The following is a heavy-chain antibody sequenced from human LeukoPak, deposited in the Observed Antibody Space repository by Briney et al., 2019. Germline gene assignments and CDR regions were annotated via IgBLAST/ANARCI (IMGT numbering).Heavy chain of an antibody. CDR2: MNPNSGNT. J-gene: IGHJ6*03. V-gene: IGHV1-8*01. D-gene: IGHD2-2*01. Sequence: ASVKVSCKASGYTFTSYDISWVRQATGQGLEWMGWMNPNSGNTGYAQKFQGGVTMTRNTSISTAYMELSSLRSEDTAVYYCAIERDIVVVPAATHYMDVWGKGTTVTVSS. CDR3: AIERDIVVVPAATHYMDV. CDR1: GYTFTSYD.